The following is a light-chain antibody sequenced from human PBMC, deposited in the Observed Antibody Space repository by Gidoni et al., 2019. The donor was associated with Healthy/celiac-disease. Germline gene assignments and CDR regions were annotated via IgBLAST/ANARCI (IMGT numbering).Light chain of an antibody. CDR2: AAS. V-gene: IGKV1-39*01. CDR3: QRSYSTLLT. J-gene: IGKJ4*01. Sequence: DIQMTQAPPSLSASVGDRVTITCRASQSIGCYLNWYQQKPGKAPNLLIYAASTLQSGVPSRFSGSGSGAYNTLTINSLQPEDVAIYYYQRSYSTLLTFGGGTKVEI. CDR1: QSIGCY.